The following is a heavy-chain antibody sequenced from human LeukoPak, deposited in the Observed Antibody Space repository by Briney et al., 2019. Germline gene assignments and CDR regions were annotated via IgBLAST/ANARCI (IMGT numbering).Heavy chain of an antibody. CDR1: GFTFSSYA. V-gene: IGHV3-30-3*01. CDR3: AREPLYYDFWSGTEGYMDV. D-gene: IGHD3-3*01. Sequence: GGSLRLSCAASGFTFSSYAMHWVRQAPGKGLEWVAVISYDGSNKYYADSVKGRFTISRDNAKNSLYLQMNSLRAEDTAVYYCAREPLYYDFWSGTEGYMDVWGKGTTVTVSS. J-gene: IGHJ6*03. CDR2: ISYDGSNK.